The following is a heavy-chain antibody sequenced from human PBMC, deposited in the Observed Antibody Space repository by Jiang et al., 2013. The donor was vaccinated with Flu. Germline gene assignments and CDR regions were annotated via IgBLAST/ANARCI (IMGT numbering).Heavy chain of an antibody. CDR1: GGSISAHY. CDR3: ARARAPEVAAYYFDY. CDR2: IHYSGDT. J-gene: IGHJ4*02. V-gene: IGHV4-59*11. Sequence: LLKPSETLSLTCTVSGGSISAHYWNWIRQAPGKGLEWIGYIHYSGDTNYNPSLKSRVTISVDTSKSQLSLNLNSVTAADTAVYHCARARAPEVAAYYFDYWGQGTLVTVSS.